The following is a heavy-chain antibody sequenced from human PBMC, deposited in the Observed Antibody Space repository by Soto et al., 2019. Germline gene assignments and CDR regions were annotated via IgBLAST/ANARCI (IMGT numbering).Heavy chain of an antibody. CDR2: LSSSSSYI. CDR3: ARDLTKYGGYVDS. D-gene: IGHD5-18*01. Sequence: GSLRLSCEASVFTFSNSNMNCVRQAPGKGIEWVSSLSSSSSYIYYADSVKGRFTISRDNAKNSLYLQMNSLRVEDTAVYYCARDLTKYGGYVDSWGQGTLVPVSS. J-gene: IGHJ4*02. CDR1: VFTFSNSN. V-gene: IGHV3-21*06.